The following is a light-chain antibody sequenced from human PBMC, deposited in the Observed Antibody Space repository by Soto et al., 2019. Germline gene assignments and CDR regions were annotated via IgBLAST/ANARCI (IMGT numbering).Light chain of an antibody. Sequence: DIQMTQSPSSLSASVGDRVTITCRASQSIRRFLNWYQQKPGKAPKVLIWDASSLQRGVPSRFSGSGSGTEFTLTISSLQPDDFATYYCQQYNGYSTWTFGQGTKVDIK. CDR2: DAS. J-gene: IGKJ1*01. CDR1: QSIRRF. V-gene: IGKV1-5*01. CDR3: QQYNGYSTWT.